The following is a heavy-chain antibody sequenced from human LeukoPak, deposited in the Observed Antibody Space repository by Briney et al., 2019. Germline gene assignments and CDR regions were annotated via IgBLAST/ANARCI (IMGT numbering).Heavy chain of an antibody. Sequence: SETLSLTCAVYGGSFSGYYWSWIRQPPGKGLEWIGEINHSGSTNYNPSLKSRVTISVDTSKNQFSLKLSSVTAADTAVYYCASSPGDAFDIWGQGTMVTVSS. D-gene: IGHD1-14*01. J-gene: IGHJ3*02. CDR3: ASSPGDAFDI. CDR2: INHSGST. CDR1: GGSFSGYY. V-gene: IGHV4-34*01.